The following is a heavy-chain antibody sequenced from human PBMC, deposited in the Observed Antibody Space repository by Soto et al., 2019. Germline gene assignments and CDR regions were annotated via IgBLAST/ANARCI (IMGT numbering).Heavy chain of an antibody. D-gene: IGHD5-18*01. V-gene: IGHV3-21*01. CDR3: ARDKGYSYPHWFDP. CDR2: ISSSSSYI. Sequence: GWSLRLSCASSVFTFISYSMNWVRQAPGKGLEWVSSISSSSSYIYYADSVKGRFTISRDNAKNSLYLQMNSLRAEDTAVYYCARDKGYSYPHWFDPWGQGTLVTVSS. CDR1: VFTFISYS. J-gene: IGHJ5*02.